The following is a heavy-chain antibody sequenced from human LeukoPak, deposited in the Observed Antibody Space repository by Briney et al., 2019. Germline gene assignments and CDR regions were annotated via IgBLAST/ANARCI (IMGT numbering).Heavy chain of an antibody. D-gene: IGHD3-22*01. CDR1: GGTFSSYA. CDR3: ARDSSEDFYDSSGYYSFDF. J-gene: IGHJ4*02. CDR2: MNPNSGNT. V-gene: IGHV1-8*02. Sequence: GASVKVSCKASGGTFSSYAISWVRQATGQGLEWMGWMNPNSGNTGYAQKFQGRVTMTRNTSISTAYMELSSLRSDDTAVFYCARDSSEDFYDSSGYYSFDFWGQGTLVTVSS.